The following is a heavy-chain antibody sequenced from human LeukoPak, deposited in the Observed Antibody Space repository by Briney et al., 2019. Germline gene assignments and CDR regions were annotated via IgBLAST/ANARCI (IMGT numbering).Heavy chain of an antibody. CDR3: ARGGIQVWEVRANDAFDI. J-gene: IGHJ3*02. D-gene: IGHD5-18*01. CDR2: IYPGDSDT. Sequence: GESPKISCKGSGYSFASYLIGWVRQMPGKGLEWMGIIYPGDSDTRYSPSFQGQVTISADKSINTAYLQWSSLKASDTAMYYCARGGIQVWEVRANDAFDIWGQGTMVTVSS. V-gene: IGHV5-51*01. CDR1: GYSFASYL.